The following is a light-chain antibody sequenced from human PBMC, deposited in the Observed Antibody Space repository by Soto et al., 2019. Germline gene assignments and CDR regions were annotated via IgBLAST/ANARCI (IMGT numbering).Light chain of an antibody. J-gene: IGKJ1*01. CDR1: RRISSW. Sequence: DIQMTQSPSTLSSSVGDRVTISCRSRRRISSWLDWYQQQPGKAPKLLVYDASTLQRGVPARFSGNGSGTEFTLTISRLQPEDRATYFCQQYNGYPWLFGQGTRVGI. CDR3: QQYNGYPWL. CDR2: DAS. V-gene: IGKV1-5*01.